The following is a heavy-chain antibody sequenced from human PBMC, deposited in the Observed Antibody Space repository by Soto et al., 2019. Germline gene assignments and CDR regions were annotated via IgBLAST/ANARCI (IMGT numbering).Heavy chain of an antibody. CDR2: ISNSGRT. CDR1: GGSVRRGNYY. CDR3: ARADYATGSYYPDY. V-gene: IGHV4-31*03. J-gene: IGHJ4*02. D-gene: IGHD3-10*01. Sequence: QVQLQESGPGLVKPSQTLSLTCTVSGGSVRRGNYYWSWIRQFPGKVLEWIGYISNSGRTHYNPSLMSRITILVDTSKNQFFLELRSVTAADTALYYCARADYATGSYYPDYWGQGTLVTVSS.